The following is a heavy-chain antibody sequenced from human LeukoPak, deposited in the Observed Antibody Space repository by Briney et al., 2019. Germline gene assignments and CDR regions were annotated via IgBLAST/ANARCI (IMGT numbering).Heavy chain of an antibody. D-gene: IGHD2-2*01. Sequence: GGSLRLSCAASGFTFSSYWMHWVRQAPGKGLVWVSRINSDGSSTSYADSVKGRFTISRDNAKNTLYLQMNSLRAEDTAVYYCARSCSSTNCPEDYYGMDVWGQGTTVTVSS. J-gene: IGHJ6*02. CDR2: INSDGSST. CDR3: ARSCSSTNCPEDYYGMDV. V-gene: IGHV3-74*01. CDR1: GFTFSSYW.